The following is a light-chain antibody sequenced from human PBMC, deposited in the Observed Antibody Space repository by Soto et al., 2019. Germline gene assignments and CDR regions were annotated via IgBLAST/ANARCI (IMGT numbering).Light chain of an antibody. CDR3: QQYYSTPRT. Sequence: DIVMTQSPDSLAVSLGERATINCKSSQSVLYSSNKKNYLAWYQQKARQPPKLLIYWASTRESGVPDRFSGSGSGTDFTLTISSLQAEDVAVYYCQQYYSTPRTFGQGTKVEIK. V-gene: IGKV4-1*01. CDR2: WAS. J-gene: IGKJ1*01. CDR1: QSVLYSSNKKNY.